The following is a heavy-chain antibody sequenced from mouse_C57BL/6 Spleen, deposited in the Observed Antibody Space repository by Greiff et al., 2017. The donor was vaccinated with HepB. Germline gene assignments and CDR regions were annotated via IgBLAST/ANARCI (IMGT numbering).Heavy chain of an antibody. CDR2: ILPGSGST. V-gene: IGHV1-9*01. J-gene: IGHJ3*01. Sequence: VQLVESGAELMKPGASVKLSCKATGYTFTGYWIEWVKQRPGHGLEWIGEILPGSGSTNYNEKFKGKATFTADTSSNTAYMQLSSLTTEDSAIYYCARPLITTVVATEGFAYWGQGTLVTVSA. D-gene: IGHD1-1*01. CDR1: GYTFTGYW. CDR3: ARPLITTVVATEGFAY.